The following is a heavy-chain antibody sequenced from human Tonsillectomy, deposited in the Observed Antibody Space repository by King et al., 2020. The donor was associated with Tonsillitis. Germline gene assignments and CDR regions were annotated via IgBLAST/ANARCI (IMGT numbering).Heavy chain of an antibody. D-gene: IGHD3-10*01. CDR2: ISTSSSTI. J-gene: IGHJ4*02. CDR1: GFTFSSYS. Sequence: VQLVESGGGLVQPGGSLRLSCAASGFTFSSYSMNWVRQAPGKGLEWVSYISTSSSTIDYADSVKGRFTISRDDAKNSLYLQMNSLRAEDPAVYYCARDRLGRVGDLGDWGQGTLVTVSS. CDR3: ARDRLGRVGDLGD. V-gene: IGHV3-48*04.